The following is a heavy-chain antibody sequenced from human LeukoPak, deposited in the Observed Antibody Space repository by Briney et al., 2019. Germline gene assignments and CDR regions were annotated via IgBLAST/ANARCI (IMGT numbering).Heavy chain of an antibody. Sequence: SETLSLTCTVSGGSISSYYWSWIRQPPGKGLEWIGYIYYSGSTNYNPSLKSRVTISVDTSKNQFSLKLSSVTAADTAVYYCARVTFGGVTHAFDIWGQGTMVTVSS. CDR3: ARVTFGGVTHAFDI. D-gene: IGHD3-16*01. J-gene: IGHJ3*02. CDR1: GGSISSYY. CDR2: IYYSGST. V-gene: IGHV4-59*01.